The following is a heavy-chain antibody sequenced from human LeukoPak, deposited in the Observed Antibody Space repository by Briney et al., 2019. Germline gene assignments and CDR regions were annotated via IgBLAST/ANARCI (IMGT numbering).Heavy chain of an antibody. CDR3: ARRGDGYCSSTGCYEGCYFDY. Sequence: GGSLRLSCAASGFTFRSYSMNWVRQAPGKGLEWVSSISSSSSYIYYADSVKGRFTISRDNAKNSLYLQMNSLRAEDTAVYYCARRGDGYCSSTGCYEGCYFDYWGQGTLVTVSS. CDR2: ISSSSSYI. CDR1: GFTFRSYS. V-gene: IGHV3-21*01. D-gene: IGHD2-2*03. J-gene: IGHJ4*02.